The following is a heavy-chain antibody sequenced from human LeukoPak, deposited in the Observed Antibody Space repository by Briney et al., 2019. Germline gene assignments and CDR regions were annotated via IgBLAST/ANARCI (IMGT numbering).Heavy chain of an antibody. CDR3: ARDRIRGYSYGITNYLDY. J-gene: IGHJ4*02. V-gene: IGHV1-69*05. CDR2: IIPIFGTA. Sequence: SVKVSCKASGGTFSSYAISWVRQAPGQGLEWMGRIIPIFGTANYAQKFQGRVTITTDESTSTAYMELSSLRSEDTAVYYCARDRIRGYSYGITNYLDYWGQGTLVTVSS. CDR1: GGTFSSYA. D-gene: IGHD5-18*01.